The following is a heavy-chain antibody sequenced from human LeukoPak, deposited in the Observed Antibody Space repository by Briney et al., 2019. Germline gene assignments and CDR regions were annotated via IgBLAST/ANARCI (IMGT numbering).Heavy chain of an antibody. CDR3: ADYGVSGVRNNFY. J-gene: IGHJ4*02. D-gene: IGHD3-3*01. V-gene: IGHV3-23*01. Sequence: GGSLRLSCAASGLAFSRYAMSWVRQAPGKGLEWVSTISVASNTFYADSVKGRFTISRDNSGSTVYLQMTSLRADDTAVYYCADYGVSGVRNNFYWGQGTLVTVSS. CDR2: ISVASNT. CDR1: GLAFSRYA.